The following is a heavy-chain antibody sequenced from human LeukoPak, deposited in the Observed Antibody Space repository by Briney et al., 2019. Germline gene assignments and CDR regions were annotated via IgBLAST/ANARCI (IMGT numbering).Heavy chain of an antibody. V-gene: IGHV4-38-2*02. J-gene: IGHJ4*02. CDR3: ASKNDILTGYSLRWFDY. CDR2: IYHSGST. D-gene: IGHD3-9*01. CDR1: GYSISSGYY. Sequence: PSETLSLTCTVSGYSISSGYYWGWIRQPPGKGLEWIGSIYHSGSTYYNPSLKSRVTISVDTSKNQFSLKLSSVTAADTAVYYCASKNDILTGYSLRWFDYWGQGTLVTVSS.